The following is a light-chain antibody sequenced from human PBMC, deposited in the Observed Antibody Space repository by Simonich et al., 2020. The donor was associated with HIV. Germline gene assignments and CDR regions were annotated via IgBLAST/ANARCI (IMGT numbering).Light chain of an antibody. V-gene: IGLV6-57*01. J-gene: IGLJ3*02. CDR3: QSYDGSNHRV. CDR2: DYN. Sequence: NFVLTQPHSVSESPGKTITISCTRSSGSIASSYVQWYQQRPGTYPTTVIYDYNVRPSGVPDRFSGSIDSSSNSASLTISGLKTEDEADYYCQSYDGSNHRVFGGGTKLTVL. CDR1: SGSIASSY.